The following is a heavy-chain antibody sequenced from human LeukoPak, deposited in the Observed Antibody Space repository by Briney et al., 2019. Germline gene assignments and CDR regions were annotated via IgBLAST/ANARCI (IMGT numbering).Heavy chain of an antibody. CDR2: ISAYDGRT. V-gene: IGHV1-18*01. Sequence: GASVKVSCKASGFAFNKYGFSWVRQAPGQGPEWLGWISAYDGRTNFAQNLQGRLTLTTDTSTTTAYMELRSLTSDDTAVYYCARTVPFLMDVWGQGTTVTVSS. CDR3: ARTVPFLMDV. J-gene: IGHJ6*02. D-gene: IGHD2/OR15-2a*01. CDR1: GFAFNKYG.